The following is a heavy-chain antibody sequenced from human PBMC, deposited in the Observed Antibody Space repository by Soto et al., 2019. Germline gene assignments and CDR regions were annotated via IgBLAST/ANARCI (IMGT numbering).Heavy chain of an antibody. CDR2: TSGAGDTT. CDR3: AKDLSPWRGLGLGH. V-gene: IGHV3-23*01. J-gene: IGHJ5*02. CDR1: G. D-gene: IGHD3-3*01. Sequence: EVQLLESGGGSVQPGGSLRLSCAASGLAPGKALEWISATSGAGDTTYYADSVKGRFTISRDNSKSTLYLQMSGLRAEDTAVYYCAKDLSPWRGLGLGHWGQGDLVTGSS.